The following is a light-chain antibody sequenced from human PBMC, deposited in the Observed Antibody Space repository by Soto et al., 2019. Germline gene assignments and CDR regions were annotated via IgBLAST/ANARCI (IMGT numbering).Light chain of an antibody. V-gene: IGLV2-18*02. Sequence: ALTQPPSVSGSPGQSVAISCTGTSSDVGSYNRVSWYQQPPGAAPKLMIYEVSNRPSGVPDRFSGSKSGNTASLTISGLQAEDEADYYCNSYTGSSTYGFGTGTKVTVL. J-gene: IGLJ1*01. CDR2: EVS. CDR1: SSDVGSYNR. CDR3: NSYTGSSTYG.